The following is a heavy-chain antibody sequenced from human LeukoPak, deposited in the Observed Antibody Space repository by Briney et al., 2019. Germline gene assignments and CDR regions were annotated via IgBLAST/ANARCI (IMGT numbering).Heavy chain of an antibody. D-gene: IGHD3-22*01. CDR1: GGSISSYY. Sequence: PSETLSLTCTVSGGSISSYYWSWIRQPPGKGLEWIGYIYYSGSTNYNPSLKSRVTISVDTSKNQFSLKLSSVTAADTAVYYCARQEGDYYDSSGYYDYWGQGTLVTVSS. V-gene: IGHV4-59*08. CDR2: IYYSGST. J-gene: IGHJ4*02. CDR3: ARQEGDYYDSSGYYDY.